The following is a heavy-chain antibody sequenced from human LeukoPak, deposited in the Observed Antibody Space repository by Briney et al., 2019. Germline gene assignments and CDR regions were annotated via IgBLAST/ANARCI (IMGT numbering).Heavy chain of an antibody. D-gene: IGHD5-18*01. Sequence: SVKVSCKAFGGTFSSYAISWVRQAPGQGLEWMGGIIPIFGTANYAQKFQGRVTITADESTSTAYMELSSLRSEDTAVYYCASSRGYSYGYNYWGQGTLVTVSS. V-gene: IGHV1-69*01. CDR2: IIPIFGTA. CDR1: GGTFSSYA. CDR3: ASSRGYSYGYNY. J-gene: IGHJ4*02.